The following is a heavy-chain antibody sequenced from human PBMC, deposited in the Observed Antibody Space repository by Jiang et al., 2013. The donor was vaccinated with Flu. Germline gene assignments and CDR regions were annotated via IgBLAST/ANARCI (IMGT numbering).Heavy chain of an antibody. CDR1: GGSISSSNW. Sequence: CAVSGGSISSSNWWSWVRQPPGKGLEWIGEINHSGSTNYNPSLKSRVTISVDTSKNQFSLKLSSVTAADTAVYYCARGRSRVVNLWNYYYGMDVWGKGTTVTVSS. J-gene: IGHJ6*04. CDR3: ARGRSRVVNLWNYYYGMDV. D-gene: IGHD3-3*01. V-gene: IGHV4-4*02. CDR2: INHSGST.